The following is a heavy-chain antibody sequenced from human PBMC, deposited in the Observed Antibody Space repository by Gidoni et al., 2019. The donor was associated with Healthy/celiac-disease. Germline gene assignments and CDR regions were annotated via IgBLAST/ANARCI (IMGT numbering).Heavy chain of an antibody. Sequence: QVQLVQSGAEVKKPGSSVKVSCKASGGTFSSYAISWVRQAPGQGLEWMGGIIPIFGTANYAQKFQGRVTITADESTSTAYMELSSLRSEDTAVYYCARVKGSEVEYSSSELGYYYGMDVWGQGTTVTVSS. V-gene: IGHV1-69*01. CDR2: IIPIFGTA. J-gene: IGHJ6*02. CDR3: ARVKGSEVEYSSSELGYYYGMDV. CDR1: GGTFSSYA. D-gene: IGHD6-6*01.